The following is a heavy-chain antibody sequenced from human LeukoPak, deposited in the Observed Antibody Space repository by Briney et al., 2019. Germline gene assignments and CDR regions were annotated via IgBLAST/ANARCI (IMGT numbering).Heavy chain of an antibody. V-gene: IGHV3-23*01. CDR3: ARVRDLYGQFDY. Sequence: PGGSLRLSCAASGFTFSSHAMSWIRQAPGKGLEWVSAISDTGGSTYYADSVKGRFTISRDNSKNTLYLQMDSLRAEDTAVYYCARVRDLYGQFDYWGQGTLVTVSS. D-gene: IGHD4-17*01. CDR2: ISDTGGST. CDR1: GFTFSSHA. J-gene: IGHJ4*02.